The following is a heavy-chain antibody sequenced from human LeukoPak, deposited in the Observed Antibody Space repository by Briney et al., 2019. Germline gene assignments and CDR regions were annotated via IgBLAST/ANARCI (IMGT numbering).Heavy chain of an antibody. CDR3: ARSRGDSGNYFDY. CDR1: GFTFSSYA. J-gene: IGHJ4*02. CDR2: ISYDGSNK. Sequence: GGSLRLSCAASGFTFSSYAMHWVRQAPGKGLEWVAVISYDGSNKYYADSVKGRFTISRDNSKNTLYLQMNSLRAEDTAVYYCARSRGDSGNYFDYWGQGTLVTVSS. V-gene: IGHV3-30-3*01. D-gene: IGHD1-26*01.